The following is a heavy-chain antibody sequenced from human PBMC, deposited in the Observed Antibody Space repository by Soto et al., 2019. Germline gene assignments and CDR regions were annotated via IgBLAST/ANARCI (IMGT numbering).Heavy chain of an antibody. D-gene: IGHD1-1*01. Sequence: ASVKVSCKASGYTFSDYYIHWVRQAPGQGLEWMGWINHNSGGTKYAPKFQGGVTMTRDTSITTAYMELSRLRSGDTAVYYCAREPATAKPEGVDFWGQGILVTVSS. CDR2: INHNSGGT. CDR3: AREPATAKPEGVDF. CDR1: GYTFSDYY. J-gene: IGHJ4*02. V-gene: IGHV1-2*02.